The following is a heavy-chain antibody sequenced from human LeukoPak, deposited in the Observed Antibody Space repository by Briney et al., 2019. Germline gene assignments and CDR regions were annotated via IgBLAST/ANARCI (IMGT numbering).Heavy chain of an antibody. J-gene: IGHJ4*02. V-gene: IGHV3-9*01. CDR1: GFTFDDYA. D-gene: IGHD1-7*01. CDR3: AKDQRMGITGTFDY. Sequence: PGGSLRLSCAASGFTFDDYAMHWVRQAPGKGLEWVSGISWNSGSIGYADSVKGRFTISRDNAKNSLYLQMNSLRAEDTAVYYCAKDQRMGITGTFDYWGQGTLVTVSS. CDR2: ISWNSGSI.